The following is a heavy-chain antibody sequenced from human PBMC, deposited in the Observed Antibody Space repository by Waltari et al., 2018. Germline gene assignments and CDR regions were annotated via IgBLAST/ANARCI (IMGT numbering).Heavy chain of an antibody. Sequence: QVQLVQSGAEVKKPGSSVKVSCKASGGTFSSYAISWVRQAPGQGLGWMGGIIPIFGTANYAQKFQGRVTITADKSTSTAYMELSSLRSEDTAVYYCAAIAAAAGTWDYYYYYYMDVWGKGTTVTVSS. D-gene: IGHD6-13*01. V-gene: IGHV1-69*14. CDR1: GGTFSSYA. J-gene: IGHJ6*03. CDR2: IIPIFGTA. CDR3: AAIAAAAGTWDYYYYYYMDV.